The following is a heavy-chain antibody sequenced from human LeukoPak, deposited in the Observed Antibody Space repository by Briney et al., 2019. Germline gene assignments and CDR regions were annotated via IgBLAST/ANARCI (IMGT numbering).Heavy chain of an antibody. Sequence: PGGSLRLSCAASGFTFSSYWMSWVRQAPGKGLEWVANIKQDGSEKYYVDSVKGRFTISRDNAKNSLYLQMNSLRAEDTAVYYCASETKQRGYSYGMNWFDPWGQGTLVTVSS. J-gene: IGHJ5*02. V-gene: IGHV3-7*03. D-gene: IGHD5-18*01. CDR2: IKQDGSEK. CDR1: GFTFSSYW. CDR3: ASETKQRGYSYGMNWFDP.